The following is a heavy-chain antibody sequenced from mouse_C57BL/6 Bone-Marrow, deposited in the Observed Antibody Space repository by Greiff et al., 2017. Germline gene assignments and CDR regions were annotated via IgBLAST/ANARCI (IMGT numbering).Heavy chain of an antibody. Sequence: VQLQQSGAELARPGASVKLSCKASGYTFTSYGISWVKQRTGQGLEWIGEIYPRSGNTYYNEKFKGKATLTADKSSSTAYMELRSLTSEDSAVYFFAREDNDYVDFDYWGQGTTLTVSA. V-gene: IGHV1-81*01. D-gene: IGHD2-4*01. J-gene: IGHJ2*01. CDR2: IYPRSGNT. CDR3: AREDNDYVDFDY. CDR1: GYTFTSYG.